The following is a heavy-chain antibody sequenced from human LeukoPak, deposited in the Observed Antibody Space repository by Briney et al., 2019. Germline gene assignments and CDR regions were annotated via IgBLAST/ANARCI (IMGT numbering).Heavy chain of an antibody. V-gene: IGHV1-46*01. Sequence: ASVKVSCKASGYTFTSYDINWVRQAAGQGLEWMGIINPSGGSTSYAQKFQGRVTMTRDTSTSTVYMELSSLRSEDTAVYYCARDKNGYFDYWGQGTLVTVSS. J-gene: IGHJ4*02. CDR3: ARDKNGYFDY. CDR2: INPSGGST. D-gene: IGHD1-1*01. CDR1: GYTFTSYD.